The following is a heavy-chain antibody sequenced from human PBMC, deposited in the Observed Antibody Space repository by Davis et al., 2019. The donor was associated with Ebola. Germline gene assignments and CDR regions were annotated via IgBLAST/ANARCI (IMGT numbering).Heavy chain of an antibody. CDR3: ARDAITMVRGAPAFLHY. CDR2: IYYSGST. Sequence: PSETLSLTCTVSGGSISSGDYYWSWIRQPPGKGLEWIWYIYYSGSTNYNPSLKSRVTISVDTSKNQFSLKLSSVTAADTAVYYCARDAITMVRGAPAFLHYWGQGTLVTVSS. D-gene: IGHD3-10*01. J-gene: IGHJ4*02. CDR1: GGSISSGDYY. V-gene: IGHV4-30-4*01.